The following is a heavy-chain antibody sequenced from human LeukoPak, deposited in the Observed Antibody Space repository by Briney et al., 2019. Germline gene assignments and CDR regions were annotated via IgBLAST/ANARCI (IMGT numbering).Heavy chain of an antibody. Sequence: ASVKVSCKAAGYSFVSYYMHWVRQAPGQGLEWMAITNPSGGGTTYAQKFQGGVTVTMDTSTRTVYMDLSSLRSDDTAVYYCARGDRLPGYSAPVGDYWGQGTLVTVSS. V-gene: IGHV1-46*01. J-gene: IGHJ4*02. CDR3: ARGDRLPGYSAPVGDY. CDR2: TNPSGGGT. D-gene: IGHD3-9*01. CDR1: GYSFVSYY.